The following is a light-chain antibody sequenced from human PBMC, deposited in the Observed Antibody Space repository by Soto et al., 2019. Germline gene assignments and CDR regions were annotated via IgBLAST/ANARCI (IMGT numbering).Light chain of an antibody. CDR3: QQFNSFPLT. CDR2: DAS. J-gene: IGKJ4*01. V-gene: IGKV1-13*02. CDR1: QGISSA. Sequence: AIQLTQSPSSLSASVGDRVTITCRASQGISSALAWYQQKPGKAPKLLIYDASSLESGVPSSFSGSGSGTDFTLTISSLQHEDFVTYYCQQFNSFPLTFGGGTKVEIK.